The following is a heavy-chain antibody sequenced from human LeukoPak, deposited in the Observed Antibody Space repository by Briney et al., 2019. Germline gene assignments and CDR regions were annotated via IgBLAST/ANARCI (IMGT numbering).Heavy chain of an antibody. V-gene: IGHV3-7*01. J-gene: IGHJ4*02. CDR2: INEDGSNK. D-gene: IGHD6-19*01. CDR1: GFSFSNHY. Sequence: GGSLRLSCIASGFSFSNHYMRWIRQAPGKGLEWEANINEDGSNKWHLGSVKGRFTVSRDNARNSLYLQMNSLRVEDTAVYYCTRVIVAVPGYFDYFDFWGQGVLVTVSS. CDR3: TRVIVAVPGYFDYFDF.